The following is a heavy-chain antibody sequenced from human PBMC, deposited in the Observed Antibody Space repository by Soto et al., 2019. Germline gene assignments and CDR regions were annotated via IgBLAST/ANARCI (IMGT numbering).Heavy chain of an antibody. CDR1: GYTFTSYG. V-gene: IGHV1-2*04. CDR3: ERDMVDTAMVTGFDY. CDR2: INPNSGGT. Sequence: ASVKVSCKASGYTFTSYGISWVRQAPGQGLEWMGWINPNSGGTNYAQKFQGWVTMTRDTSISTAYMELSRLRSDDTAVYYCERDMVDTAMVTGFDYWGQGTLVTVSS. J-gene: IGHJ4*02. D-gene: IGHD5-18*01.